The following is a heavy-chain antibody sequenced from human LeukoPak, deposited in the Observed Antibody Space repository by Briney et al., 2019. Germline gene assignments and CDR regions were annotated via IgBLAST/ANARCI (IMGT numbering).Heavy chain of an antibody. Sequence: SETLSLTCTVSGDSISNYYWSWIRQPPGKGLEWIGYIYYSGSTNYNPSLKSRVTISVDTSKNQFSLKLSSVTAADTAVYYCARVRYYYYGMDVWGQGTTVTVSS. CDR3: ARVRYYYYGMDV. CDR1: GDSISNYY. J-gene: IGHJ6*02. CDR2: IYYSGST. V-gene: IGHV4-59*01.